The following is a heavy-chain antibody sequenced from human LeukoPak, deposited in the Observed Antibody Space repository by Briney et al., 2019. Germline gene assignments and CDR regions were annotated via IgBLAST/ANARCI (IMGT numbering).Heavy chain of an antibody. V-gene: IGHV1-18*04. CDR1: GYTFTSYG. CDR3: AREPTAVAPYNWFDP. J-gene: IGHJ5*02. D-gene: IGHD5-18*01. Sequence: ASVKVSCKASGYTFTSYGISWVRQAPGQGLEWMGWISAYNGNTNYAQKLQGRVTMTTDTSTSTAYMELRSLRSDDTAVYYCAREPTAVAPYNWFDPWGQGTLVTVSS. CDR2: ISAYNGNT.